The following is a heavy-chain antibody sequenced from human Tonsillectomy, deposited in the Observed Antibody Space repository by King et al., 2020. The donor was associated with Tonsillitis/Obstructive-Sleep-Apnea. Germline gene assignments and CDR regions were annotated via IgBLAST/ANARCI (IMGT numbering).Heavy chain of an antibody. V-gene: IGHV3-48*03. J-gene: IGHJ1*01. D-gene: IGHD3-10*01. CDR1: GFTFSSYE. CDR3: ARDAPGNAPFVQH. CDR2: ITGSGTTK. Sequence: VQLVESGGGLVQPGGSLRLSCAASGFTFSSYEMNWVRQAPGKGLEWVSYITGSGTTKYYADCVKGRFPISRDNAKNLLYLQMNSLGAEDTAVYYCARDAPGNAPFVQHWGQGTLVTVSS.